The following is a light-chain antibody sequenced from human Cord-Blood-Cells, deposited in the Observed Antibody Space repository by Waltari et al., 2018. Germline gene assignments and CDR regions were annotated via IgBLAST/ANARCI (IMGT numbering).Light chain of an antibody. Sequence: EIVMTQSPATLSVSPGERDTLSCRASQSFSSNLAWYQQKPGQAPRLLIYGASTRATGIPARFSGSGSGTEFTLTISSLQSEDFAVYYCQQYNNWPYTFGQGTKLEIK. CDR1: QSFSSN. CDR2: GAS. J-gene: IGKJ2*01. V-gene: IGKV3-15*01. CDR3: QQYNNWPYT.